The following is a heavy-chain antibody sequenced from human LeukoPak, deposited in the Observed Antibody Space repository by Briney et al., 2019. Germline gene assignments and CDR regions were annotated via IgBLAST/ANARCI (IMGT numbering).Heavy chain of an antibody. CDR3: AKEYDSGGYGANFDY. J-gene: IGHJ4*02. CDR2: FYSGGKT. CDR1: GFTVSSSY. Sequence: GGSLRLSCAASGFTVSSSYMSWVRQAPGKGLEWVSVFYSGGKTYYTDSVKGRFTISRDNSRNTMYLQMDSLRAEDTAVYYCAKEYDSGGYGANFDYWGQGTLVTVSS. V-gene: IGHV3-53*05. D-gene: IGHD3-10*01.